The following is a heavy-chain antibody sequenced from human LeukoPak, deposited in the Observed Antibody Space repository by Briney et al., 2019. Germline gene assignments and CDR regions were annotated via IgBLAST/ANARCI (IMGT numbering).Heavy chain of an antibody. V-gene: IGHV4-39*07. D-gene: IGHD3-22*01. CDR3: ARGRRLASYDC. J-gene: IGHJ4*02. CDR1: GGSISSSTDC. Sequence: SETLSLTCIVSGGSISSSTDCWGWIRQPPGKGLEWIGCIYQSGSTYYNPSLKSRVTISVDTSKNQFSLRLSSVTAADTAVYYCARGRRLASYDCWGQGTLVTVSS. CDR2: IYQSGST.